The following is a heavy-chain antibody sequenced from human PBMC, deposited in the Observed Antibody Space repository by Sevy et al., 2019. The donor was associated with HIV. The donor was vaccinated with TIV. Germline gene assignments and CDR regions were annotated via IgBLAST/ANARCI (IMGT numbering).Heavy chain of an antibody. J-gene: IGHJ5*02. CDR3: AREGYRSIAAAGNWRGGWFDP. CDR1: GGSISSYY. Sequence: SETLSLTCTVSGGSISSYYWSWIRQPPGKGLEWIGYIYYSGSTNYNPSLKSRVTISVDTSKNQFSLKLSSVTAADTAVYYCAREGYRSIAAAGNWRGGWFDPWGQGTLVTVSS. V-gene: IGHV4-59*01. CDR2: IYYSGST. D-gene: IGHD6-13*01.